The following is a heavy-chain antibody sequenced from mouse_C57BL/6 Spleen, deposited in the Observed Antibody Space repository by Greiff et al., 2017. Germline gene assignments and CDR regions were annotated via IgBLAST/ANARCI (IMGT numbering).Heavy chain of an antibody. CDR1: GYAFSSSW. Sequence: QVQLKESGPELVKPGASVKISCKASGYAFSSSWMNWVKQRPGKGLEWIGRIYPGDGDTNYNGKFKGKATLTADKSSSTAYMQLSSLTSEDSAVYFCARRGGYGNYGYFDVWGTGTTVTVSS. CDR2: IYPGDGDT. CDR3: ARRGGYGNYGYFDV. V-gene: IGHV1-82*01. J-gene: IGHJ1*03. D-gene: IGHD2-1*01.